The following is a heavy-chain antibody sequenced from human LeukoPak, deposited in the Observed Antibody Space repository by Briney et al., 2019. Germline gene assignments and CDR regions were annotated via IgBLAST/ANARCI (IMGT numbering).Heavy chain of an antibody. CDR2: IYYSGST. CDR3: ARNYGGNRSYWYFDL. D-gene: IGHD4-23*01. J-gene: IGHJ2*01. Sequence: PSETLSLTCTVSGGSISSGGYYWSWIRQHPGKGPEGIGYIYYSGSTNYNPSLKSRVTISVDTSKNQFSLKLSSVTAADTAVYYCARNYGGNRSYWYFDLWGRGTLVTVSS. V-gene: IGHV4-61*08. CDR1: GGSISSGGYY.